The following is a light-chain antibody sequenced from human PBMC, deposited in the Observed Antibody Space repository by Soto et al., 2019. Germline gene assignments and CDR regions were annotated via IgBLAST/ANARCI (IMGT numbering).Light chain of an antibody. CDR2: GAS. CDR1: QSISNY. V-gene: IGKV1-39*01. Sequence: DIQMTQSPFSLPASVGDRVNITCRASQSISNYLNWYQHKPGRAPSLLIHGASSLQGGVPSRFSGSGSGTDFTLIISSLHPEDFTTYYCQQTYSAPLTFGGGTRVEF. CDR3: QQTYSAPLT. J-gene: IGKJ4*01.